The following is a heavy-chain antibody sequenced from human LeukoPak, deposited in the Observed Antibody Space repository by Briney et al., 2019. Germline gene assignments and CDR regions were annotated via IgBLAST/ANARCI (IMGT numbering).Heavy chain of an antibody. V-gene: IGHV3-9*01. J-gene: IGHJ4*02. CDR2: ISWNSGSI. CDR3: AKTCFEISYDSSGCFDD. CDR1: GFTFDDYA. Sequence: SLRLSCAASGFTFDDYAMHWVRQAPGKGLEWVSGISWNSGSIGYADSVKGRFTISRDNAKNSLYLQMNSLRAEDTALYYCAKTCFEISYDSSGCFDDWGQGTLVTVSS. D-gene: IGHD3-22*01.